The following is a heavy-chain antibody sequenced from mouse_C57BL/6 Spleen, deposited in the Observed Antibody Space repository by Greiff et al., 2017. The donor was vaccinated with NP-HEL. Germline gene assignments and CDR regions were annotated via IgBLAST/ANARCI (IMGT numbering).Heavy chain of an antibody. D-gene: IGHD1-1*01. CDR2: IYPRDGST. V-gene: IGHV1-78*01. CDR1: GYTFTDHT. J-gene: IGHJ2*01. CDR3: ARSPYYYGSSLYYFDY. Sequence: VKLMESDAELVKPGASVKISCKVSGYTFTDHTIHWMKQRPEQGLEWIGYIYPRDGSTKYNEKFKGKATLTADKSSSTAYMQLNSLTSEDSAVYFCARSPYYYGSSLYYFDYWGQGTTLTVSS.